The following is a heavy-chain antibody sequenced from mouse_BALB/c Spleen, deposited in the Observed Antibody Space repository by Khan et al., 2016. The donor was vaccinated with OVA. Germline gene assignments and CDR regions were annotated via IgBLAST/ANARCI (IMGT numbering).Heavy chain of an antibody. CDR3: RIFITTTTGYYYAMDY. J-gene: IGHJ4*01. Sequence: EVELVESGGDLVNPGGSLKLSCAASGFIFSSYGMSWVRQTPDKRLEWVATISSGGTYTYYQESVKGRFTITTDNSKNTPYLQMSSLKSEYTAMYYCRIFITTTTGYYYAMDYWGQGTSVTVSS. CDR2: ISSGGTYT. CDR1: GFIFSSYG. D-gene: IGHD1-2*01. V-gene: IGHV5-6*01.